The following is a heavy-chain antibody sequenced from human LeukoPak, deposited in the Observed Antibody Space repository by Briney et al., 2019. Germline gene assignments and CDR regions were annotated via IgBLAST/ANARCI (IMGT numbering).Heavy chain of an antibody. J-gene: IGHJ5*02. CDR3: AGGYSSGWYENWFDP. CDR2: INPSGGST. D-gene: IGHD6-19*01. V-gene: IGHV1-46*01. CDR1: GYTFTSYY. Sequence: AASVKVSCKASGYTFTSYYMHWVRQAPGQGLEWMGIINPSGGSTSYAQKFQGRVTMTRDTSTSTVYMELSSLRSEDTAVYYCAGGYSSGWYENWFDPWGQGTLVTVSS.